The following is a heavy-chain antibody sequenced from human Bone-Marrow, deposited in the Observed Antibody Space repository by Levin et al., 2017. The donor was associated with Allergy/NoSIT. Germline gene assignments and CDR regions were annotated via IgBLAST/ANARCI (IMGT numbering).Heavy chain of an antibody. CDR3: ARENLSYGDYFDY. CDR2: IYYSGNT. D-gene: IGHD4-17*01. J-gene: IGHJ4*02. Sequence: SETLSLTCTVSGDSISSYSWSWIRQPPGAGLEWIGYIYYSGNTNYNPSLKSRVTISIDTSRTQFSLRLSSVTAADTAVYYCARENLSYGDYFDYWGQGTLVTVSS. CDR1: GDSISSYS. V-gene: IGHV4-59*01.